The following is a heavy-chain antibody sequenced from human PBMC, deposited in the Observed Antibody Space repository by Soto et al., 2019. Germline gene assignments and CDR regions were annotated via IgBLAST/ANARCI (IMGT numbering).Heavy chain of an antibody. CDR1: GYTLTELS. V-gene: IGHV1-24*01. Sequence: ASVKVSCKVSGYTLTELSMHWVRQAPGKGLEWKGGFDPEDGETIYAQKFQGRVTMTEDTSTDTAYMELSSLRSEDTAVYYCATWGQVPAAMTYKDYYYYYMDVWGKGTTVTVSS. CDR2: FDPEDGET. D-gene: IGHD2-2*01. CDR3: ATWGQVPAAMTYKDYYYYYMDV. J-gene: IGHJ6*03.